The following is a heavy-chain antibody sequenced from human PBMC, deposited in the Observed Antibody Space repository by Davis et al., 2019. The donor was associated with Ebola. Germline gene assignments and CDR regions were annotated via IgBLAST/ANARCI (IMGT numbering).Heavy chain of an antibody. V-gene: IGHV1-46*01. CDR2: INPSGGST. J-gene: IGHJ4*02. CDR1: GYTFTSYY. CDR3: ARERVTMVQGGITWKGFEY. D-gene: IGHD3-10*01. Sequence: AASVKVSCKASGYTFTSYYMHWVRQAPGQGLEWMGWINPSGGSTSYAQKFQGKITMTRDTSTNTVDMELSSLRSEDTAVYYCARERVTMVQGGITWKGFEYWGQGTPVTVSS.